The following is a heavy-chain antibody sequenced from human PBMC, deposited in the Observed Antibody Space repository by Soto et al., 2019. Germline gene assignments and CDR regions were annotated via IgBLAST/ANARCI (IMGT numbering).Heavy chain of an antibody. J-gene: IGHJ5*02. Sequence: PGESLKISCKGSGYGFTSYWIGWVRQMPGKGLEWMGIIYPGDSDTRYSPSFQGQVTISADKSVSTAYLQWSSLKASDTAMYYCARSPEMTTSNWFDPWGQGTLVTVSS. CDR1: GYGFTSYW. D-gene: IGHD4-17*01. CDR3: ARSPEMTTSNWFDP. V-gene: IGHV5-51*01. CDR2: IYPGDSDT.